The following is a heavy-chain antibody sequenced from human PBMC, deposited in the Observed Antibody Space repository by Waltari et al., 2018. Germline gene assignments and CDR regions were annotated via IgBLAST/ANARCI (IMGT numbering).Heavy chain of an antibody. Sequence: QVQLVESGGGVVQPGRSLRLSCAASGFTFSSYAMHWVRQAPGKGLEWVAVISYDGSNKYYADSVKGRFTISRDNSKNTLYLKMNSLRAEDTAVYYCASRGGSYSFDYWGQGTLVTVSS. CDR1: GFTFSSYA. CDR2: ISYDGSNK. CDR3: ASRGGSYSFDY. J-gene: IGHJ4*02. V-gene: IGHV3-30-3*01. D-gene: IGHD1-26*01.